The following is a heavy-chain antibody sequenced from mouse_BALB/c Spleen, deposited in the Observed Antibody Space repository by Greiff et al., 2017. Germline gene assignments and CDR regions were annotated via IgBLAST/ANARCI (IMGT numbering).Heavy chain of an antibody. CDR1: GYTFTSYW. J-gene: IGHJ2*01. CDR2: IDPSDSYT. CDR3: ATITTGGFDY. D-gene: IGHD1-1*01. Sequence: VQLQQPGAELVKPGASVKLSCKASGYTFTSYWMHWVKQRPGQGLEWIGEIDPSDSYTNYNQKFKGKATLTVDKSSSTAYMQLSSLTSEDSAVYDCATITTGGFDYWGQGTPLTVSA. V-gene: IGHV1-69*02.